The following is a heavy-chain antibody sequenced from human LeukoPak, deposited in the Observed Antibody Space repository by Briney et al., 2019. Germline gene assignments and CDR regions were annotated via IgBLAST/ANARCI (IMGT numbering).Heavy chain of an antibody. D-gene: IGHD3-22*01. CDR3: AVDSSGYFNY. CDR1: GGSFGGYY. V-gene: IGHV4-34*01. CDR2: INHSGST. Sequence: SETLSLTCAVYGGSFGGYYWSWIRQPPGKGLEWIGEINHSGSTNYNPSPKSRVPISVDTSKNQFSLKLSSVTAADTAVYYCAVDSSGYFNYWGQGTLVTVSS. J-gene: IGHJ4*02.